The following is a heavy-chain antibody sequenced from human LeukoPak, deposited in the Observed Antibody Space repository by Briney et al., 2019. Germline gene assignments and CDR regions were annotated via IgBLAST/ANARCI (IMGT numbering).Heavy chain of an antibody. CDR2: ISSSSSTI. J-gene: IGHJ4*02. Sequence: HPGGSLRLSCAASGFTFSSYSMNWVRQAPGKGLEWVSYISSSSSTIYYADSVRGRFTISRDNAKNSLYLQMNSLRAEDTAVYYCARGSWDYYDSSGYYSDYWGQGTLVTVSS. D-gene: IGHD3-22*01. V-gene: IGHV3-48*01. CDR1: GFTFSSYS. CDR3: ARGSWDYYDSSGYYSDY.